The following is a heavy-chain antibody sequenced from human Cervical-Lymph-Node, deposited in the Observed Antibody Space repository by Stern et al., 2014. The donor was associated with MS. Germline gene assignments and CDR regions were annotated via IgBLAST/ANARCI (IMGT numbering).Heavy chain of an antibody. Sequence: EMQLVESGGGLVHPGGSLRLSCEASGFTFSSYTMTWVRQAPGKGLEWVSSITGSGCNTYYTHSVKGRFAISRDNSRNTVYLQVHSLRAEDTAVYHCAKDLPYASGRPDYWGQGTLVTVSS. J-gene: IGHJ4*02. CDR2: ITGSGCNT. CDR1: GFTFSSYT. V-gene: IGHV3-23*04. D-gene: IGHD3-10*01. CDR3: AKDLPYASGRPDY.